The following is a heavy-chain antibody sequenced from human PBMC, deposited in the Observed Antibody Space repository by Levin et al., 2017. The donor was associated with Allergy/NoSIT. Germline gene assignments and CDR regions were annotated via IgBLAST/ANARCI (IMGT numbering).Heavy chain of an antibody. CDR3: ARDGLVLVPAASNYYFYGMDV. CDR2: ISGSGGTT. CDR1: GFTFSTYA. J-gene: IGHJ6*02. Sequence: GESLKISCAASGFTFSTYAMSLVRQTPGKGLDWISTISGSGGTTHYADSVKGRFTISRDNSKNTLYLQMNSLRAEDTALYYCARDGLVLVPAASNYYFYGMDVWGQGTSVTVSS. D-gene: IGHD2-2*01. V-gene: IGHV3-23*01.